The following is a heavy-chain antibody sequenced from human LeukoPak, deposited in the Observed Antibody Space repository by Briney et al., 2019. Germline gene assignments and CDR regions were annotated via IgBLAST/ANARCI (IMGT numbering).Heavy chain of an antibody. D-gene: IGHD6-13*01. CDR2: IKQDGSEK. CDR3: ARDGAAPGLYFDS. V-gene: IGHV3-7*01. J-gene: IGHJ4*02. CDR1: GFTFSSYW. Sequence: QPGGSLRLSCAASGFTFSSYWMSWVRQAPGKGLEWVANIKQDGSEKYYVDSVKGRFTISRDNAKNSLYLQMNSLRAEDTAVYYCARDGAAPGLYFDSWGQGTLVTVSS.